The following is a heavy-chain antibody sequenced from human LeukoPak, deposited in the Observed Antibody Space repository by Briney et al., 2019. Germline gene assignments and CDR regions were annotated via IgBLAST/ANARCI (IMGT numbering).Heavy chain of an antibody. CDR2: ISSNGGST. Sequence: GGSLRLSCAASGFTFSSYAMHWVRQAPGKGLEYVSAISSNGGSTYYANSVKGRFTISRDNAKNSLYLQMNSLRAEDTAVYYCARGHYIAVAGNYYFDYWGQGTLVTVSS. D-gene: IGHD6-19*01. CDR3: ARGHYIAVAGNYYFDY. J-gene: IGHJ4*02. V-gene: IGHV3-64*01. CDR1: GFTFSSYA.